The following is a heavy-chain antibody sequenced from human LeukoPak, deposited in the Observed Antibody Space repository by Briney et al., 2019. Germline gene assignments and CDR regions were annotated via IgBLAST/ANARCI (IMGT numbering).Heavy chain of an antibody. CDR1: GFTFSSYS. CDR2: ISSSSSYI. J-gene: IGHJ3*02. V-gene: IGHV3-21*01. Sequence: GGSLRLSCAASGFTFSSYSMNWVRQAPGKGLEGVSSISSSSSYIYYADSVKGRFTVSRDNAKNSLYLQMNSLRAEDTAVYYCARDRAYSSGWHSDAFDIWGQGTMVTVSS. D-gene: IGHD6-19*01. CDR3: ARDRAYSSGWHSDAFDI.